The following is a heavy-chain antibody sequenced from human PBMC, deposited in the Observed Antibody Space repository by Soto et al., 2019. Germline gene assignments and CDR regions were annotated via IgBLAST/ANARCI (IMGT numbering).Heavy chain of an antibody. V-gene: IGHV1-69*06. J-gene: IGHJ4*02. Sequence: GASVKVSCKASGGTFSSYAISWVRQAPGQGLEWMGGIIPIFGTANYAQKFQGRVTITADKSTSTAYMELSSLRSEDTAVYYCARAPNYYGSGSYPYYFDYWRQGTLVTVSS. CDR2: IIPIFGTA. CDR1: GGTFSSYA. CDR3: ARAPNYYGSGSYPYYFDY. D-gene: IGHD3-10*01.